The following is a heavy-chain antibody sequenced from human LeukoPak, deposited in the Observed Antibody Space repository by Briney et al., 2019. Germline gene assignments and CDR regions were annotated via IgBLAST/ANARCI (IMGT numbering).Heavy chain of an antibody. CDR3: GRVFGRDYYYYMDV. CDR1: GGSISSSSYY. V-gene: IGHV4-39*07. D-gene: IGHD3-3*01. J-gene: IGHJ6*03. Sequence: PSETLSLTCTVSGGSISSSSYYWGWIRQPPGKGLEWIGSIYYSGSTYYNSSLKSRVTISVDTSKNQFSLKLSSVTAADTAVYYCGRVFGRDYYYYMDVWGKGTTVTVSS. CDR2: IYYSGST.